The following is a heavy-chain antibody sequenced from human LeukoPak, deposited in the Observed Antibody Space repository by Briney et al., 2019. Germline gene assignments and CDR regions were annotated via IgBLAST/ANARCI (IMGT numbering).Heavy chain of an antibody. CDR3: AKPLPPETVTRQYYFDY. J-gene: IGHJ4*02. CDR2: ISGSGGST. V-gene: IGHV3-23*01. D-gene: IGHD4-11*01. CDR1: GFTFSSYA. Sequence: PGGSLRLSCAASGFTFSSYAMSWVRQAPGKGREWVSSISGSGGSTYYADSVKGRFTISRDNSKNTLYLQMNSLRAEDTAVYYCAKPLPPETVTRQYYFDYWGQGTLVTVSS.